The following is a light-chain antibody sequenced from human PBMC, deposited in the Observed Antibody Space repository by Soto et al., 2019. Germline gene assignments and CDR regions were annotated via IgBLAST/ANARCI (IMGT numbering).Light chain of an antibody. V-gene: IGKV2-28*01. J-gene: IGKJ1*01. CDR1: QSLLQSNGYTY. CDR3: MQAPPTPSWT. CDR2: LTS. Sequence: DIVLTQSPLSLPVTPGEPASISCRSSQSLLQSNGYTYLDWYLQKPGQSPQLLIYLTSIRASGVPDRFSGSGSGTDFTLKISKVEAEDVGVYYCMQAPPTPSWTCRLETQVNI.